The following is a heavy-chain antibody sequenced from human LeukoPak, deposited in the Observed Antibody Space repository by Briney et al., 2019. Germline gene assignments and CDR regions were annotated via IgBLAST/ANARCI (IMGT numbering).Heavy chain of an antibody. V-gene: IGHV3-30-3*01. Sequence: AGRSLRLSCAASGFTFSSYAMHWVRQAPGKGLEWVAVISYDGSNKYYADSVKGRFTISRDNSKNTLYLQMNSLRAEDTAVYYCAGSPGYSTMAATYSSRPLNYWGQGTLVTVSS. D-gene: IGHD5/OR15-5a*01. CDR3: AGSPGYSTMAATYSSRPLNY. CDR2: ISYDGSNK. J-gene: IGHJ4*02. CDR1: GFTFSSYA.